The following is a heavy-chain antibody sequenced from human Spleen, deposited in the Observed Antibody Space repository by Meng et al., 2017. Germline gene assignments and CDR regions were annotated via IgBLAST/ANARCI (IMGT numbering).Heavy chain of an antibody. J-gene: IGHJ4*02. D-gene: IGHD2-21*01. CDR2: IYHSGST. CDR1: GYSISSGYY. Sequence: SETLSLTCTVSGYSISSGYYWGWIRQPPGKGLEWIGSIYHSGSTYYNPSLKSRVTISVDTSKNQFSLKLSSVTAADTAVYYCTKNDFYCLGYWGQGTLVTVSS. V-gene: IGHV4-38-2*02. CDR3: TKNDFYCLGY.